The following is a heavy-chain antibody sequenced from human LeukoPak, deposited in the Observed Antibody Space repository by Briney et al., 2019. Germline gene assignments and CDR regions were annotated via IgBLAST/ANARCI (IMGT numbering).Heavy chain of an antibody. V-gene: IGHV4-4*08. CDR1: GGSISSYY. CDR3: ARSSRGGGVRGVILFDY. D-gene: IGHD3-10*01. CDR2: ILDSGST. J-gene: IGHJ4*02. Sequence: PSETLSLTCTVSGGSISSYYWSWIRQPPGKGLEWIGYILDSGSTNYNPSLKSRVTISVDTSKNQFSLRLSSVTAADTAAYYCARSSRGGGVRGVILFDYWGQGTLVTVSS.